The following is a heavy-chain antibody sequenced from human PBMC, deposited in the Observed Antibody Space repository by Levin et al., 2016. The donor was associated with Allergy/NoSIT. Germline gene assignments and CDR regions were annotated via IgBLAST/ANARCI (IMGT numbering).Heavy chain of an antibody. Sequence: KVSCKGSGYSFISYWIGWVRQMPGKGLEWMGIIYPGDSDVRYSPSFQGQVTISADKSISTAYLQWSSLKASDTAMYYCARPHYDSSGLNAFDIWGQGTMVTVSS. J-gene: IGHJ3*02. D-gene: IGHD3-22*01. CDR2: IYPGDSDV. V-gene: IGHV5-51*01. CDR1: GYSFISYW. CDR3: ARPHYDSSGLNAFDI.